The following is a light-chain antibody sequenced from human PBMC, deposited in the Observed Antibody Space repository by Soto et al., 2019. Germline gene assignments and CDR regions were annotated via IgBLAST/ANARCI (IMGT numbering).Light chain of an antibody. CDR2: DVS. V-gene: IGLV2-14*01. CDR3: SSYTSSRGYV. Sequence: QSVLTQPASVSGSPGQSITISCTGTSSDVGGYNYVSWYQQHPGKAPKLMIYDVSNRPSGVSNRFSGSKSGNTASLTISGLQAEDEVDYYCSSYTSSRGYVFGTGTKVTVL. CDR1: SSDVGGYNY. J-gene: IGLJ1*01.